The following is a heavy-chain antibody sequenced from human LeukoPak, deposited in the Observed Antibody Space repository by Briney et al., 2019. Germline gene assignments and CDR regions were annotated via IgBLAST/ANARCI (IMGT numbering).Heavy chain of an antibody. D-gene: IGHD6-13*01. CDR1: GGSISSYY. Sequence: PSETLSLTCTVSGGSISSYYWSWIRQPPGKGLEWIGYIYYSGSTNYNPSLKSRVTISVDTSKNQFSLKLSSVTAADTAVYYCARHSSSWYYNWFDPWGQGTLLTVSS. V-gene: IGHV4-59*01. CDR2: IYYSGST. CDR3: ARHSSSWYYNWFDP. J-gene: IGHJ5*02.